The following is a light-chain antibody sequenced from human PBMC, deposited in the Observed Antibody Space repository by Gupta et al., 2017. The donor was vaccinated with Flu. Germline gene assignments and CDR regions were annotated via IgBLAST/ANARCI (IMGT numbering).Light chain of an antibody. Sequence: QSALTQPASVSGSPGQSITISCTGTSSDVGAYNYVSWYQQHPGKAPKLMIYEVSNRPSGVSSRFSGSKSGNTASLTISGLQAEDEADYYCSSCTTTSTPVVFGGGTKLTVL. V-gene: IGLV2-14*01. CDR1: SSDVGAYNY. J-gene: IGLJ2*01. CDR3: SSCTTTSTPVV. CDR2: EVS.